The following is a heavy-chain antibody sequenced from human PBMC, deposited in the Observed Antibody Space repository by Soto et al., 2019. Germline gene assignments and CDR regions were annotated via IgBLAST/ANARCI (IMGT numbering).Heavy chain of an antibody. J-gene: IGHJ5*02. CDR1: GGSISSYC. CDR3: ARDFEYYDSSGYYRYNWFDP. CDR2: IYYSGST. Sequence: SETLSLTCTVAGGSISSYCWSWIRQPPGKGLEWIGYIYYSGSTNYNPSLKSRVTISVDTSKNQFSPKLRSVTAADTAVYYCARDFEYYDSSGYYRYNWFDPWGQGTLVTVSS. D-gene: IGHD3-22*01. V-gene: IGHV4-59*01.